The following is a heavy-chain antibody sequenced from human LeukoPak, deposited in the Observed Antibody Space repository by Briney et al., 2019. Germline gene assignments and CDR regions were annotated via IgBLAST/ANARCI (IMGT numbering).Heavy chain of an antibody. CDR2: IYTSGST. J-gene: IGHJ5*02. CDR1: GGSISSGSYY. Sequence: SQTLSLTYTVSGGSISSGSYYWSWIRQPAGKGLEWIGRIYTSGSTNYNPSLKSRVTISVDTSKNQFSLKLSSVTAADTAVYSCAKEEPAAMEGNWFDPWGQGTLVTVSS. V-gene: IGHV4-61*02. CDR3: AKEEPAAMEGNWFDP. D-gene: IGHD2-2*01.